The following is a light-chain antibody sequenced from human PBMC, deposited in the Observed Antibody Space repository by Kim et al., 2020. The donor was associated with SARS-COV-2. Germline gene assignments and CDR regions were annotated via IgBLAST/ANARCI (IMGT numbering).Light chain of an antibody. Sequence: SELTQPASMSGSPGQSITISCIGTSSDVGAYNYVSWHQQHPGKAPKLMIYDVSKRPSGVSNRFSGSKSGNTVFLTISGLQAEDEADYYCSSYTTSSTWVFGGGTQLTVL. CDR2: DVS. CDR1: SSDVGAYNY. CDR3: SSYTTSSTWV. J-gene: IGLJ3*02. V-gene: IGLV2-14*01.